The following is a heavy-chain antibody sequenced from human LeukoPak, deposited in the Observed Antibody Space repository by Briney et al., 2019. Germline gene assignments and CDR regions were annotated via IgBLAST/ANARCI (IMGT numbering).Heavy chain of an antibody. Sequence: TSQTLSLTCTVSGGSISSGGYYWTWIPQHPGKDLEWNGYIYYSGSTYSNPSLQSRVTISVDKSKNQFCLKLCFVAGEDTTVYYCVTGYSHVCSWGQGTLVTVSS. D-gene: IGHD2-21*01. CDR1: GGSISSGGYY. V-gene: IGHV4-31*03. J-gene: IGHJ1*01. CDR2: IYYSGST. CDR3: VTGYSHVCS.